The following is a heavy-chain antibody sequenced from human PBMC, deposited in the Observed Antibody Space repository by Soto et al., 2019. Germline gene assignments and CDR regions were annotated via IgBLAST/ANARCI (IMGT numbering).Heavy chain of an antibody. CDR2: IYYSGST. J-gene: IGHJ4*02. CDR1: GGSVSSGSYY. Sequence: QVQLQESGPGLVKPSETLSLTCTVSGGSVSSGSYYWSWIRQPPGKGLEWIGHIYYSGSTNYNPSVKSRVTIAVDTSKNQFSLKLSSVTAADTAVYYCARGGALDYWGQGTLVTVSS. V-gene: IGHV4-61*01. D-gene: IGHD3-16*01. CDR3: ARGGALDY.